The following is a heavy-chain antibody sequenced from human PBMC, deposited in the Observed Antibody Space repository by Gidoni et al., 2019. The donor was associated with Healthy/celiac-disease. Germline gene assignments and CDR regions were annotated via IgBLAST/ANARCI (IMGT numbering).Heavy chain of an antibody. CDR1: GGCFSGYY. CDR3: ARGRGVIAARLFYYYGMDV. D-gene: IGHD6-6*01. CDR2: INHIGST. Sequence: QVQLQQWGAGLLKPSEPLSLTCAVYGGCFSGYYWSWIRQPPAPGLEWIGEINHIGSTNYHPSRKSRVTISVYTSKNHFPLKLSSVTAADTAVYYCARGRGVIAARLFYYYGMDVWGQGTTVTVSS. V-gene: IGHV4-34*01. J-gene: IGHJ6*02.